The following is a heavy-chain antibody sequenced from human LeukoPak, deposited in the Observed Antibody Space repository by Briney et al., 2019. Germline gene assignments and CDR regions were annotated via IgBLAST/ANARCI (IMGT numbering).Heavy chain of an antibody. Sequence: GGSLRLSCAASGFTFSSYGMHWVRQAPGKGLEWVALIRYDGSNKYYADSVKGRFTISRDNSKNTLYLQMNSLRAEDTALYYCAREGTNYNSRTGAFDIWGQGTMVTVSP. CDR2: IRYDGSNK. CDR1: GFTFSSYG. V-gene: IGHV3-30*02. CDR3: AREGTNYNSRTGAFDI. J-gene: IGHJ3*02. D-gene: IGHD2/OR15-2a*01.